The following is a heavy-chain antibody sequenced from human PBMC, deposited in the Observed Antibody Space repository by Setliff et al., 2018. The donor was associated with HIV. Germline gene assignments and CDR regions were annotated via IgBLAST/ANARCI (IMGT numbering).Heavy chain of an antibody. CDR1: GGSTSNEY. CDR3: ARLVGYYGSGRVRFDP. D-gene: IGHD3-10*01. Sequence: SETLSLTCTVSGGSTSNEYWSWIRQPPGKGLEWIGYIYDSGSPKYNPSLKSRVTISIDTSKSQISLKLTSVTAADTAMYHCARLVGYYGSGRVRFDPWGPGTAVTVSS. J-gene: IGHJ5*02. V-gene: IGHV4-59*01. CDR2: IYDSGSP.